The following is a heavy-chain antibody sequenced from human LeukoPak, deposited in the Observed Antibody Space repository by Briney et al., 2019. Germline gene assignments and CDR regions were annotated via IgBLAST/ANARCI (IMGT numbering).Heavy chain of an antibody. V-gene: IGHV3-53*01. CDR3: ARRAGAYTHPYDY. J-gene: IGHJ4*02. D-gene: IGHD3-16*01. CDR2: IYSAGGI. Sequence: PPGGSLRLSCTVSGFTVSSNSMSWVRQAPGKGLEWVSFIYSAGGIYYSDSVKGRFTISIDNSKNTLYLQMNSLRAEDTAVYYCARRAGAYTHPYDYWGQGTLVTVSS. CDR1: GFTVSSNS.